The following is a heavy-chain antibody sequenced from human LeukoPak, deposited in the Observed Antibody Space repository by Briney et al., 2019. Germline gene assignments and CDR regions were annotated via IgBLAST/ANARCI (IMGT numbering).Heavy chain of an antibody. CDR3: ARAKTLEGRDSSSWYDAFDI. CDR2: ISGSGDTI. CDR1: GFTFSDYY. V-gene: IGHV3-11*04. D-gene: IGHD6-13*01. J-gene: IGHJ3*02. Sequence: GGSLRLSCAASGFTFSDYYMNWIRQAPGKGLEWVSYISGSGDTIYYADSVKGRFTISRDNAKNSLYLQMNSLRAEDTAVYYCARAKTLEGRDSSSWYDAFDIWGQGTMVTVSS.